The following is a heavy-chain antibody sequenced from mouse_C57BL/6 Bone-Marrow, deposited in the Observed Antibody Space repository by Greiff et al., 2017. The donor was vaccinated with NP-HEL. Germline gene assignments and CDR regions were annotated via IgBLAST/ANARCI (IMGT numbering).Heavy chain of an antibody. J-gene: IGHJ3*01. D-gene: IGHD2-3*01. CDR2: ISDGGSYT. CDR3: ARAWDGYY. V-gene: IGHV5-4*03. CDR1: GFTFSSYA. Sequence: EVKLVESGGGLVKPGGSLKLSCAASGFTFSSYAMSWVRQTPEKRLEWVATISDGGSYTYYPDNVKGRFTISRDNAKNNLYLQMSHLKSEDTAMYYCARAWDGYYWGQGTLVTVSA.